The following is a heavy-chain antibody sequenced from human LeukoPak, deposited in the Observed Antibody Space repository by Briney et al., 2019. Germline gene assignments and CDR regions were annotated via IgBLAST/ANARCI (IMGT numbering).Heavy chain of an antibody. D-gene: IGHD4-11*01. CDR2: IYYTGTT. V-gene: IGHV4-59*12. Sequence: SETLSLTCTVSGDSISTYYWSWIRQPPGKGLEWLGYIYYTGTTNYNPSLKTRVTMSVDTSKNQFSLKLSSVTAADTAVYYCARGVYSNYGPQLIDYWGQGTLVTVSS. CDR3: ARGVYSNYGPQLIDY. J-gene: IGHJ4*02. CDR1: GDSISTYY.